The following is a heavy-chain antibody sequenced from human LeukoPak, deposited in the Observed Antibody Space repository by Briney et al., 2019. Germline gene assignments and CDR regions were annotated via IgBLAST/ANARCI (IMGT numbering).Heavy chain of an antibody. J-gene: IGHJ6*02. D-gene: IGHD6-19*01. CDR1: GYSFASYW. CDR2: IYPGDSDT. Sequence: GESLKISCKGSGYSFASYWIGWVRQMPGKGLEWMGVIYPGDSDTRYSPSFQGQVTISADKSISTAYLQWSSLKASDTAMYYCARLREQQWLVPYYYGLDVWDQGTTVTVSS. CDR3: ARLREQQWLVPYYYGLDV. V-gene: IGHV5-51*01.